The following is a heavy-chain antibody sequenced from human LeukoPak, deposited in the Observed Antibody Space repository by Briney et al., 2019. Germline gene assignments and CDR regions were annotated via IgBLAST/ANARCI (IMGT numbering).Heavy chain of an antibody. CDR1: GFTFSSYG. CDR2: ISYDGSSK. CDR3: ARDLGQYYDTSDNWFDP. D-gene: IGHD3-22*01. V-gene: IGHV3-33*05. Sequence: LGGSLRLSCAASGFTFSSYGMHWVRQAPGKGLEWVALISYDGSSKYYADSVKGRFTISRDNSKKTLYLQMNSLRAEDTAVYYCARDLGQYYDTSDNWFDPWGQGTLVTVSS. J-gene: IGHJ5*02.